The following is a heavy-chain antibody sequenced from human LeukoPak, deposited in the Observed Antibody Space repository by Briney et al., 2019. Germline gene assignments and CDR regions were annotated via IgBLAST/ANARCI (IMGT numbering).Heavy chain of an antibody. CDR2: INANNGNT. J-gene: IGHJ4*02. CDR3: ARDEISGGWYNH. CDR1: GYTFTSRG. Sequence: GASVKVSCKASGYTFTSRGFSWVRQAPGQGLEWMGWINANNGNTNYAQKFQGRVTMTTDTSTSTAYMELRSLRSDDTAVYYCARDEISGGWYNHWGQGTLVTVSS. D-gene: IGHD6-19*01. V-gene: IGHV1-18*04.